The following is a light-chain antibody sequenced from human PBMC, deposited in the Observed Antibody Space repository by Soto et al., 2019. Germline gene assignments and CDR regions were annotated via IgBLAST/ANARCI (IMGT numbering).Light chain of an antibody. CDR1: QSISSW. CDR2: KAS. V-gene: IGKV1-5*03. CDR3: HQYNTYST. J-gene: IGKJ3*01. Sequence: DIQMTQSPSTLSASVGDRVTITCRASQSISSWLVWYQQKPGKAPKLLIYKASSLESGDPSRFSGSGSGTEFTLTISSLQPGDFATYYCHQYNTYSTFGPGTKVDIK.